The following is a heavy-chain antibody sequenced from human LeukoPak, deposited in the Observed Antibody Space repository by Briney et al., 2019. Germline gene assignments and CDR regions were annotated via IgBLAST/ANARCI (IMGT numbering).Heavy chain of an antibody. CDR2: ISYDGSNK. V-gene: IGHV3-30*04. J-gene: IGHJ4*02. Sequence: GGSLRLSCAASGFTFSSYAMHWVRQAPGKGLEWVAVISYDGSNKYYADSVKGRFTISRDDSKNTLYLQMNSLRAEDTAVYYCARDRGGYSYGCDYWGQGTLVTVSS. CDR3: ARDRGGYSYGCDY. CDR1: GFTFSSYA. D-gene: IGHD5-18*01.